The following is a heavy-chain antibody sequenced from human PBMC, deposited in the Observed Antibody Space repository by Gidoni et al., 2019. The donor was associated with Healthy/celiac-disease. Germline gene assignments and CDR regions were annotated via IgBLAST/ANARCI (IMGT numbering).Heavy chain of an antibody. CDR3: AKEAMVRGFDY. Sequence: QVQLVESGGGVVQPGRSLRLSCAASVFTFSSYGMHWVRQAPGKGLEWVAVISYDGSNKYYADSVKGRFTISRDNYKNTLYLQMNSLRAEDTAVYYCAKEAMVRGFDYWGQGTLVTVSS. CDR2: ISYDGSNK. D-gene: IGHD3-10*01. V-gene: IGHV3-30*18. CDR1: VFTFSSYG. J-gene: IGHJ4*02.